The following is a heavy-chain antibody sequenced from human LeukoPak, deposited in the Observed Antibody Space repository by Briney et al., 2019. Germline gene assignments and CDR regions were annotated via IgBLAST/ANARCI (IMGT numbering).Heavy chain of an antibody. V-gene: IGHV1-2*02. Sequence: ASVKVSCKASGYTFTAYYMHWVRQAPGQGLEWMGRINPNSGDTDYAQNFQGRVTMTRDTSFSTVYMELRRLKSDDTAVYYCARVLLWFGELETFDYWGQGTLVTVSS. CDR2: INPNSGDT. CDR1: GYTFTAYY. D-gene: IGHD3-10*01. CDR3: ARVLLWFGELETFDY. J-gene: IGHJ4*02.